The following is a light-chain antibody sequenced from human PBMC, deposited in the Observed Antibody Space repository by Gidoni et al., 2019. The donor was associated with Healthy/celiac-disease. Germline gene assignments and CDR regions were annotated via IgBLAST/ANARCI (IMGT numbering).Light chain of an antibody. CDR3: QQYYSTIT. V-gene: IGKV4-1*01. CDR2: WAS. J-gene: IGKJ5*01. CDR1: QSVLYSSNNKNY. Sequence: DICMTQSPDSLAVSLGEMATINCKTSQSVLYSSNNKNYFACYQQKPGQPPKLLIYWASTRESVVPDRFSSGGPGTYFTLTISSLQAEDVAVYYCQQYYSTITFGQGTRLEIK.